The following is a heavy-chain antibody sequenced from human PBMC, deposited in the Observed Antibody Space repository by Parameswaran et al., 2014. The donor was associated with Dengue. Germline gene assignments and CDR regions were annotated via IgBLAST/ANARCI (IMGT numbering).Heavy chain of an antibody. D-gene: IGHD3-22*01. J-gene: IGHJ4*02. Sequence: VRQAPGRGLEWVANIKQDGSEKYYVDSVKGRFTISRDNAKNSLYLQMNSLRAEDTAVYYCARDEGYDSSGYYYRPDTSTYFDYWGQGTLVTVSS. V-gene: IGHV3-7*03. CDR2: IKQDGSEK. CDR3: ARDEGYDSSGYYYRPDTSTYFDY.